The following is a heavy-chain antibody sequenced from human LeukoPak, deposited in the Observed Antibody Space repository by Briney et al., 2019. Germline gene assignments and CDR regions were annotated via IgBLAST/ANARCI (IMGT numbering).Heavy chain of an antibody. CDR3: AKALDIVATMEYYYGMDV. Sequence: GGSLRPSCAASGFTFSDYAMTWVRQAPGRGLEWVSAISVGGGSTYYADSVKGRFTISRDNSKNTLYLQMNSLRAEDTAVYYCAKALDIVATMEYYYGMDVWGQGTTVTVSS. D-gene: IGHD5-12*01. CDR1: GFTFSDYA. J-gene: IGHJ6*02. CDR2: ISVGGGST. V-gene: IGHV3-23*01.